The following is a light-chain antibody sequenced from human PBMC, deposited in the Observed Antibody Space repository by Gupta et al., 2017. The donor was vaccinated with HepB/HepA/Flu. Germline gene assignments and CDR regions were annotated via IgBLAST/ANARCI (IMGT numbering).Light chain of an antibody. CDR1: SSDVGGCNY. Sequence: SALTQPASVSGSPGQSTTISCTGSSSDVGGCNYVSWYQHYPDQAPKLLIYDVSSRPSGAADRFSGSKCGTTASLTITGLQAEEDADYYWRSDKTGSNIVVFGGGTKLTVL. CDR3: RSDKTGSNIVV. J-gene: IGLJ2*01. CDR2: DVS. V-gene: IGLV2-14*03.